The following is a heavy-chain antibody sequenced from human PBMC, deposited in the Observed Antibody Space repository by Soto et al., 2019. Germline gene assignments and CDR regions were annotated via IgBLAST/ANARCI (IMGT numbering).Heavy chain of an antibody. J-gene: IGHJ4*02. D-gene: IGHD5-12*01. Sequence: LGESLKISCKGSGYRFTSYWIAWVRQMPGKGLEWMGIIYPGDSNTRYRPSFQGQVTISADKSISTAYLQWSSLKASDTAMYYCARHPDTGYDKGPIDYWGQGTLVTVSS. V-gene: IGHV5-51*01. CDR2: IYPGDSNT. CDR3: ARHPDTGYDKGPIDY. CDR1: GYRFTSYW.